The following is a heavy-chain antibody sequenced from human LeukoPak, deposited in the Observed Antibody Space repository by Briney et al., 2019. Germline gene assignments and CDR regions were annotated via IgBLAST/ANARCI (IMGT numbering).Heavy chain of an antibody. J-gene: IGHJ3*02. V-gene: IGHV3-30-3*01. CDR2: ISYDGSNK. Sequence: GRSLRLSCAASGLTFSSYAMHWVRQAPGKGLEWVAVISYDGSNKYYADSVKGRFTISRDNSKNTLYLQINSLRAEDTAVYYCARIITMIVVVTPGDAFDIWGQGTMVTVSS. CDR1: GLTFSSYA. D-gene: IGHD3-22*01. CDR3: ARIITMIVVVTPGDAFDI.